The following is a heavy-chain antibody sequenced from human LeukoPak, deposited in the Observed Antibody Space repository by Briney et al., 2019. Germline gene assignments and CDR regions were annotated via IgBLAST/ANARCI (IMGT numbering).Heavy chain of an antibody. Sequence: GGSLRLSCAASGFTFSSYWMSWVRQAPGQGLDWVANVKQDGSEKYYVDSVKGRFTISSENAKTSLYLQMNSLRAEETAVYYCARGGRYQLLESFDYWGQGTLVTVSS. V-gene: IGHV3-7*03. CDR3: ARGGRYQLLESFDY. CDR2: VKQDGSEK. D-gene: IGHD2-2*01. J-gene: IGHJ4*02. CDR1: GFTFSSYW.